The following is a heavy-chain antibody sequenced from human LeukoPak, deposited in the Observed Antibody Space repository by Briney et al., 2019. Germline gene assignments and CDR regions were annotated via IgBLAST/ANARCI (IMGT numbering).Heavy chain of an antibody. Sequence: SETLSLTCAVYGGSFSGYYWSWIRQPPGKGLEWIGEINHSGSTNYNPSLKSRVTISVDTSKNQFSLKLSSVTAADTAVYYCARKWGRQQLTYYYYYMDVWGKGTTVTVSS. CDR1: GGSFSGYY. J-gene: IGHJ6*03. CDR3: ARKWGRQQLTYYYYYMDV. D-gene: IGHD6-13*01. V-gene: IGHV4-34*01. CDR2: INHSGST.